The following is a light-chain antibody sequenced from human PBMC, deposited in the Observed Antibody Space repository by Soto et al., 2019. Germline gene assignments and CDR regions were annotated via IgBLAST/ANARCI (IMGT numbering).Light chain of an antibody. CDR1: SSDVGAYIF. CDR3: VSFAGGTYV. Sequence: QSVLTQPPSASGSPGQSVTISCTGTSSDVGAYIFVSWYQQHPGKAPKLMVYDVNRRPPGVPDRFFGSKSGNTASLTVSGLQAEDEADYYCVSFAGGTYVFGLGPRSPS. V-gene: IGLV2-8*01. J-gene: IGLJ1*01. CDR2: DVN.